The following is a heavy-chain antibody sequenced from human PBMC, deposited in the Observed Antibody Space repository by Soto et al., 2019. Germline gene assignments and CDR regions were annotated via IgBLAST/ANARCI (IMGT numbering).Heavy chain of an antibody. Sequence: GGSLRLSCAASGFTFSSYAMSWVRQAPGKGLEWVSAISGSGGSTYSADSVKGRFTISRDNSKNTLYLQMNSLRAEDTAVYYCAKDHPPVLRYFDWLLYPVLQAFDIWGQGTMVTVSS. CDR3: AKDHPPVLRYFDWLLYPVLQAFDI. CDR1: GFTFSSYA. CDR2: ISGSGGST. J-gene: IGHJ3*02. V-gene: IGHV3-23*01. D-gene: IGHD3-9*01.